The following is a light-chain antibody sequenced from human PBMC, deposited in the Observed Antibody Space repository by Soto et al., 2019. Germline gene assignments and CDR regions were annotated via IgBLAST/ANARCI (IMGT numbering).Light chain of an antibody. J-gene: IGKJ5*01. V-gene: IGKV3-15*01. CDR2: GAS. Sequence: IVMTQSPATLSVSPGERATLSCRASLSLYNNLAWYQQKPGQAPRLLIYGASTRAAGIPSRFSGSGSGTDFTLTISSLQSEDFAVYYCQQRHMWPITFGQGTRLETK. CDR1: LSLYNN. CDR3: QQRHMWPIT.